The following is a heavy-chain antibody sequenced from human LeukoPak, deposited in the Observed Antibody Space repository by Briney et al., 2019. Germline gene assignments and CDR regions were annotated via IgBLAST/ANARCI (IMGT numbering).Heavy chain of an antibody. J-gene: IGHJ4*02. CDR2: VYYSGTT. CDR3: ARQVGGGRWYFDY. CDR1: GGSISSSYY. V-gene: IGHV4-39*01. Sequence: TSETLSLTCTVSGGSISSSYYWGWIHQPPGKGLEWIGSVYYSGTTYYNPSLKSRVTISLDASKNQFSLKLSSVTAADTAVYYCARQVGGGRWYFDYWGQGTLVTVSS. D-gene: IGHD6-19*01.